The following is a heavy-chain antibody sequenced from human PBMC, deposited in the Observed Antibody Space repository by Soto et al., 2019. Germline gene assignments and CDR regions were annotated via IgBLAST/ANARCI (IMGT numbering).Heavy chain of an antibody. J-gene: IGHJ6*02. V-gene: IGHV1-69*01. CDR1: GGTFSSYA. CDR3: AREVYCGGDCYSWYYYYGMDV. D-gene: IGHD2-21*02. CDR2: IIPIFGTA. Sequence: QVQLVQSGAEVKKPGSSVKVSCKASGGTFSSYAISWVRQAPGQGLEWMGGIIPIFGTANYAQKFQGRVTLTADESTSRAYMELSSLRSEDTAVYYCAREVYCGGDCYSWYYYYGMDVWGQGTTVTVS.